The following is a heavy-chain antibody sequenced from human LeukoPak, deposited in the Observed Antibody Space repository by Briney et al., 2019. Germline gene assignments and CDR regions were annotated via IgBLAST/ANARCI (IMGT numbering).Heavy chain of an antibody. J-gene: IGHJ4*02. D-gene: IGHD6-13*01. CDR3: ARGIAAAGRDY. V-gene: IGHV3-21*01. Sequence: GGSLRLSCAASGFTFSSYAMNWVRQAPGKGLEWVSSISSSSSYIYYADSVKGRFPISRDNAKNSLYLQMNSLRAEDTAVYYCARGIAAAGRDYWGQGTLVTVSS. CDR2: ISSSSSYI. CDR1: GFTFSSYA.